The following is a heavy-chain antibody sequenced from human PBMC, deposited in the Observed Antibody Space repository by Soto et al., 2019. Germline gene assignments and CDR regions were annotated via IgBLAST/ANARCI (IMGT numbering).Heavy chain of an antibody. D-gene: IGHD7-27*01. CDR2: SANKANSYTT. J-gene: IGHJ6*02. CDR3: TRDFWGV. V-gene: IGHV3-72*01. CDR1: GFTLSEHY. Sequence: EVQLVESGGDLVQPGGSLRLSCAASGFTLSEHYVDWVRQAQGKGLEWVGCSANKANSYTTQYAAAVKGSFTISKSDSENSLYLHMNSLRIEDTALYYCTRDFWGVWGQGTTVPVAS.